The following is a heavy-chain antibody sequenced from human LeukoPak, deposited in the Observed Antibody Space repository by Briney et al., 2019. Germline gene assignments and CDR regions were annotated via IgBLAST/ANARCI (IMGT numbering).Heavy chain of an antibody. CDR2: INHSGST. V-gene: IGHV4-34*01. J-gene: IGHJ4*02. CDR1: GGSFSGYY. CDR3: ARGVDY. Sequence: SETLSLTCAVYGGSFSGYYWSWIRQPPGKGLEWIGEINHSGSTNYNPSLKSRVTISVDTSKNQFSLKLSSVTAADTAVYYCARGVDYWGQGTLVTVSS.